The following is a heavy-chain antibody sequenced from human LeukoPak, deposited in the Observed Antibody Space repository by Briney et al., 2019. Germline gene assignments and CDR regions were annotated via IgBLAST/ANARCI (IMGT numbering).Heavy chain of an antibody. D-gene: IGHD1-1*01. CDR1: GSTFTSHP. CDR2: INADNGNT. V-gene: IGHV1-3*01. CDR3: AREAGTNWIFGEYFPF. J-gene: IGHJ1*01. Sequence: ASVKASCKASGSTFTSHPMHWVRQAPGQRLEWMGWINADNGNTRYSQKLQGRVTITRDTSANTAYMELSGLRSDDTAVYYCAREAGTNWIFGEYFPFWGQGTLVTVSA.